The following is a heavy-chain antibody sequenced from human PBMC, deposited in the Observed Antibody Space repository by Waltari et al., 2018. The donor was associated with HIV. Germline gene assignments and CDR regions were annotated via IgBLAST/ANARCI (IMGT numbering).Heavy chain of an antibody. Sequence: QVQLVQSGAEVKKPGASVKVSCKASGYTFTGYYMHWVRQAPGQGIEWMGWSNPNSGGTNYAQKFQGRVTMTRDTSISTAYMGLSRLRSDDTAVYYCARYCSSTSCTPSGAFDIWGQGTMVTVSS. D-gene: IGHD2-2*01. CDR3: ARYCSSTSCTPSGAFDI. J-gene: IGHJ3*02. CDR2: SNPNSGGT. V-gene: IGHV1-2*02. CDR1: GYTFTGYY.